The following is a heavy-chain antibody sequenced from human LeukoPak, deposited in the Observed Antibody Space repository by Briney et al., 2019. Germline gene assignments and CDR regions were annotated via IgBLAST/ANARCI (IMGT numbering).Heavy chain of an antibody. J-gene: IGHJ4*02. CDR1: GFTFSSYA. Sequence: GGSLRLSCAASGFTFSSYAMTWVRQAPGKGLEWVSGISGSGTNTYYADSVKGRFTISRDNSKNTLYLQMNSLRAEDTAAYYCAKGTYDSRGHFDYWGQGTLVSVSS. D-gene: IGHD3-22*01. CDR2: ISGSGTNT. CDR3: AKGTYDSRGHFDY. V-gene: IGHV3-23*01.